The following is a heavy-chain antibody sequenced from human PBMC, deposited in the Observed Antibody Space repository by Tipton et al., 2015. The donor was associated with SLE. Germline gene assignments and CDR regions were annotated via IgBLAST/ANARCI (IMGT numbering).Heavy chain of an antibody. Sequence: SLRLSCAASGFTFNDYGMHWVRQAPGKGLEWVAFIRYDGSNKYYEDSVKGRFTISRDNSKNTVYLQMNSLRVEDTAVYYCAKGPVTVTVTPTYYYGMDVWGQGTTVTVSS. J-gene: IGHJ6*02. CDR2: IRYDGSNK. D-gene: IGHD4-17*01. V-gene: IGHV3-30*02. CDR3: AKGPVTVTVTPTYYYGMDV. CDR1: GFTFNDYG.